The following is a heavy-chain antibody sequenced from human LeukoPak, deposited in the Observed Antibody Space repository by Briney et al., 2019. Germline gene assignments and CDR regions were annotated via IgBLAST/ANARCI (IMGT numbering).Heavy chain of an antibody. CDR3: ARGRGYCSSTSCYTTPRNWFDP. J-gene: IGHJ5*02. D-gene: IGHD2-2*02. CDR1: GGSFSGYY. CDR2: INHSGST. V-gene: IGHV4-34*01. Sequence: PSETLSLTCAVYGGSFSGYYWSWIRQPPGKGLEWIGEINHSGSTNYYPSLKSRVTISVDTSKNQFSLKLSSVTAADTAVYYCARGRGYCSSTSCYTTPRNWFDPWGQGTLVTVSS.